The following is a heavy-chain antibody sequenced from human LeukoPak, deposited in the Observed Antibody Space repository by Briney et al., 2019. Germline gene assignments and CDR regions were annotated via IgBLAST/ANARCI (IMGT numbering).Heavy chain of an antibody. CDR3: ARRTSSSSYFDY. CDR1: GGSFSGYY. V-gene: IGHV4-34*01. CDR2: INHSGST. J-gene: IGHJ4*02. Sequence: SETLSLTCAVYGGSFSGYYWSWIRQPPGKGLEWIGEINHSGSTYYNPSLKRRATISVDTSKNQFSLRLSSVTAADTAVYYCARRTSSSSYFDYWGQGTLVTVSS. D-gene: IGHD6-6*01.